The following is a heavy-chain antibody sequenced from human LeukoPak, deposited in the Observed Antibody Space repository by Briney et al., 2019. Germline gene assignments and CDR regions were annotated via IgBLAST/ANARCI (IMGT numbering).Heavy chain of an antibody. Sequence: SETLSLTCTVSGGSISSSSYYWGWIRQPPGKGLEWIGSIYYSGSTYYNPSLKSRVTISVDTSKNQFSLKLSSVTAADTAVYYCARRGGYEMTTVTTTRLYYFDYWGQGTLVTVSS. D-gene: IGHD4-17*01. CDR1: GGSISSSSYY. V-gene: IGHV4-39*01. CDR2: IYYSGST. J-gene: IGHJ4*02. CDR3: ARRGGYEMTTVTTTRLYYFDY.